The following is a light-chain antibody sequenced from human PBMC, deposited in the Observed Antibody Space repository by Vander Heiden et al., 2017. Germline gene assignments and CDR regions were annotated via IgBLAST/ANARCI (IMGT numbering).Light chain of an antibody. J-gene: IGKJ2*01. Sequence: DIVMFQSPLPLPLTPGEPASISCRSSQSLLHRNGYNYFHWFLQKPGQSPQLLIYWGSNRASGVPDRFSGSGSGRYFTLQISRVEAEDVGVYYCMQALQTPYTFGQGTKLVIK. CDR1: QSLLHRNGYNY. V-gene: IGKV2-28*01. CDR2: WGS. CDR3: MQALQTPYT.